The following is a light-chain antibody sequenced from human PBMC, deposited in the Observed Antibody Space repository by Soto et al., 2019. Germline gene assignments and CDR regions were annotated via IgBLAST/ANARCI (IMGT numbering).Light chain of an antibody. CDR1: QSISSF. V-gene: IGKV1-39*01. CDR3: QQSYSIPFT. Sequence: DIQMTQSPSTLSASVGDRVTITCRASQSISSFLNWYQQTPGKAPKLLISGASSLQSGVPPRFRGSGSGTDFTLTISSLQPEDSASYFCQQSYSIPFTFGQGTKVDIK. J-gene: IGKJ2*01. CDR2: GAS.